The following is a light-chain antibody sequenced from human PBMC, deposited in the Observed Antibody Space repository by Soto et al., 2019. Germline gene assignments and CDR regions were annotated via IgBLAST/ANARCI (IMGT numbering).Light chain of an antibody. Sequence: DIQMTQSPSSLSASVGDRVTITCRASQSIASSLNWLQLKPGKAPKLLLYATSTLQSGVPSRFSGSGSGSHFTLTISSLHPEDSAVYFCQQGYSPLLTFGGGTRVEIK. CDR1: QSIASS. CDR2: ATS. V-gene: IGKV1-39*01. J-gene: IGKJ4*01. CDR3: QQGYSPLLT.